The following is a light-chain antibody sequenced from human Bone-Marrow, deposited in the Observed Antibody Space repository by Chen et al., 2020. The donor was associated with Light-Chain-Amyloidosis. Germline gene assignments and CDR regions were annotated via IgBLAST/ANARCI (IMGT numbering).Light chain of an antibody. J-gene: IGKJ2*01. V-gene: IGKV3-20*01. CDR2: GAS. Sequence: EIVLTQSPATLSLSPGESSTLPCRASQSVSSSYLAWYQQKPGQAPRPLIYGASSRATGMPDRCSGSGSGTGCTLTISGLEPGDCAGYYCQQYGSSPYTFGQGTKLEIK. CDR3: QQYGSSPYT. CDR1: QSVSSSY.